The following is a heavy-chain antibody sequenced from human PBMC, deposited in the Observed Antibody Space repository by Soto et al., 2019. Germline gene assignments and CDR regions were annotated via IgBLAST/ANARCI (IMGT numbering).Heavy chain of an antibody. D-gene: IGHD7-27*01. CDR2: INPSDGST. CDR3: ARTRVSGPSDWGELGY. CDR1: GYTFSTYY. J-gene: IGHJ4*02. V-gene: IGHV1-46*01. Sequence: QVQLVQSGAEVKKPGASVKVSCKTSGYTFSTYYIHWVRQAPGQGLEWIGIINPSDGSTGYTRNFQGRVTMTRDTSTSTVYMELGSLRSEDMAVYYCARTRVSGPSDWGELGYWGQGTLVIVSS.